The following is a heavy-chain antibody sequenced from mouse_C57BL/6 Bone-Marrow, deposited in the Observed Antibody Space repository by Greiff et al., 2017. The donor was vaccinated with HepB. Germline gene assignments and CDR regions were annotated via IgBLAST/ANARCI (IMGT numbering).Heavy chain of an antibody. Sequence: QVQLQQSGAELARPGASVKLSCKASGYTFTSYGISWVKQRTGQGLEWIGEIYPRSGNTYYNEKFKGKATLTADKSSSTAYMELRSLTSEDYAVYFCARNTFHYYGSSYDWGQGTTLTVSS. D-gene: IGHD1-1*01. J-gene: IGHJ2*01. V-gene: IGHV1-81*01. CDR3: ARNTFHYYGSSYD. CDR1: GYTFTSYG. CDR2: IYPRSGNT.